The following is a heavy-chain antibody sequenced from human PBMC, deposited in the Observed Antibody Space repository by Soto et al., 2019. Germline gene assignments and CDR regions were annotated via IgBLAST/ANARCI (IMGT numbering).Heavy chain of an antibody. CDR3: ARGQDIVVVPTWFDP. V-gene: IGHV4-59*01. CDR1: GGSISSYY. CDR2: IYYSGST. J-gene: IGHJ5*02. Sequence: SETLSLTCTVSGGSISSYYWSWIRQPPGKGLEWIGYIYYSGSTNYNPSLKSRVTISVDTSKNQFSLKLSSVTAADTAVYYCARGQDIVVVPTWFDPWGQGTLVTVSS. D-gene: IGHD2-2*01.